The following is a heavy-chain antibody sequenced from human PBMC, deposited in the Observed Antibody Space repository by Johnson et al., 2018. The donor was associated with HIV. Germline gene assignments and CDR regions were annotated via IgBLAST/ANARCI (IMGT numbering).Heavy chain of an antibody. CDR3: AKAYCPGCDGCEM. J-gene: IGHJ3*02. V-gene: IGHV3-11*04. Sequence: QMLLVESGGGVVQPGRSLRLSCAASGFTFSDYYMTWIRQTPGKGLEWVSYISSSGTTVYYADSVRGRFSISRDNTKHSLYLQMNSLRTEDTGVYYCAKAYCPGCDGCEMWGQETMVTVSS. CDR2: ISSSGTTV. D-gene: IGHD2-21*01. CDR1: GFTFSDYY.